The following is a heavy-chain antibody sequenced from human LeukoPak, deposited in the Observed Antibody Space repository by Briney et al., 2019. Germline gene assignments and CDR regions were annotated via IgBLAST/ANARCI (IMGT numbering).Heavy chain of an antibody. CDR3: ARERGHGYCSSTSCSYYYYYYMDV. CDR2: ISAYNGNT. V-gene: IGHV1-18*01. CDR1: GYTFTSYS. Sequence: ASVKVSCKASGYTFTSYSISWVRQAPGQGLEWMGWISAYNGNTNYAQKLQGRVTMTTDTSTSTAYMELRSLRSDDTAVYYCARERGHGYCSSTSCSYYYYYYMDVWGKGTTVTVSS. D-gene: IGHD2-2*03. J-gene: IGHJ6*03.